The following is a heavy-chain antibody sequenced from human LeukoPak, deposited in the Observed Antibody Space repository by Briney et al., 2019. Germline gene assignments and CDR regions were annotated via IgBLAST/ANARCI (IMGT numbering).Heavy chain of an antibody. CDR1: GYTLTELS. J-gene: IGHJ5*02. D-gene: IGHD3-3*01. CDR3: AREGERGYDFWSGNQRWFDP. V-gene: IGHV1-24*01. CDR2: FDPEDGET. Sequence: ASVKVSCKVSGYTLTELSMHWVRQAPGKGLEWMGGFDPEDGETIYAQKFQGRVTMTEDTSTDTAYMELRSLRSDDTAVYYCAREGERGYDFWSGNQRWFDPWGQGTLVTVSS.